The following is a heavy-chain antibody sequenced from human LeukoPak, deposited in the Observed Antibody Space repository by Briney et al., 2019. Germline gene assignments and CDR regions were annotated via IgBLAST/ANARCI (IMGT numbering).Heavy chain of an antibody. CDR3: ARAGIVARRGGVFDY. CDR1: GGSISSSNW. J-gene: IGHJ4*02. Sequence: SGTLSLTCAVSGGSISSSNWWSWVRQPPGKGLEWIGEIYHSGGTNYNPSLKSRVTISVDKSKNQFSLKLSSVTAADTAVYYCARAGIVARRGGVFDYWGQGTLVTVPS. CDR2: IYHSGGT. D-gene: IGHD6-6*01. V-gene: IGHV4-4*02.